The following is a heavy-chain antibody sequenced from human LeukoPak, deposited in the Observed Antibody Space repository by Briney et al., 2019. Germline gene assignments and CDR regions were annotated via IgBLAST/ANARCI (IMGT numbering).Heavy chain of an antibody. J-gene: IGHJ4*02. V-gene: IGHV3-30*02. CDR3: ARHSGSYPD. Sequence: PGGSLRLSCAASGFIFSNFGMHWVRQAPGKGPDWVAFILYDGTNKYYADSVKGRFTVSRDNSKSTLYLQMNSLRAEDTAVYYCARHSGSYPDWGQGTLVTVSS. CDR1: GFIFSNFG. CDR2: ILYDGTNK. D-gene: IGHD1-26*01.